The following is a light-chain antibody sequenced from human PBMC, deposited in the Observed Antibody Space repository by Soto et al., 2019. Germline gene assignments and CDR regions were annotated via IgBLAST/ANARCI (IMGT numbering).Light chain of an antibody. CDR3: QHYVYPQWT. V-gene: IGKV3-20*01. CDR1: QTGSNSY. CDR2: GVS. Sequence: IVLTQSPGTLSLSPGERATLCCRASQTGSNSYLAWYQQKSGQAPRLLIYGVSTRATGTPDRFSGSGSGTEFTLTIRRLEPEDFAVYFCQHYVYPQWTFGPGTKVDIK. J-gene: IGKJ1*01.